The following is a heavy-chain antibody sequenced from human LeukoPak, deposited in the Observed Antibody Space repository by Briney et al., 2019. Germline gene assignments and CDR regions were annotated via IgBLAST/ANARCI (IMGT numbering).Heavy chain of an antibody. Sequence: SVKVSCKASGGTFSNYFFSWVRQAPGQGLEWMGEVTPIFRTANYAQKFQGRVTITADESTSTAYMELSSLRSEDTAVYYCARDYDSSGYGRGTGGYWGQGTLVTVSS. CDR2: VTPIFRTA. D-gene: IGHD3-22*01. CDR1: GGTFSNYF. V-gene: IGHV1-69*13. CDR3: ARDYDSSGYGRGTGGY. J-gene: IGHJ4*02.